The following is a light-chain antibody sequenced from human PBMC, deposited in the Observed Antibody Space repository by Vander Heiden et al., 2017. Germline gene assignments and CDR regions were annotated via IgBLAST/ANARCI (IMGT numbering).Light chain of an antibody. J-gene: IGKJ2*02. CDR1: QSVSSY. V-gene: IGKV3-15*01. CDR3: QQYNDWPPST. CDR2: GAS. Sequence: EIVMTQSPATLSVSPGERATLSCRASQSVSSYVAWYQQKPGQPPRLLIYGASTRATGIPGRFSGSGSGTEFTLTISSLQSEDFAVYYCQQYNDWPPSTFGQGTKLEI.